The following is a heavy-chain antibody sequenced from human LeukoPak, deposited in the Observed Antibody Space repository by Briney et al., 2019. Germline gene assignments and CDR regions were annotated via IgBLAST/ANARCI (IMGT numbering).Heavy chain of an antibody. CDR1: GYTFTSYD. J-gene: IGHJ6*03. Sequence: ASVKVSCKASGYTFTSYDINWVRQATGQGLEWMGWMNPNSGNTGYAQKFQGRVTITRNTSISTAYMELSSLRSEDTAVYYCARRGRYSSSPSGYYYYMDVWGKGTTVTVSS. CDR2: MNPNSGNT. D-gene: IGHD6-6*01. CDR3: ARRGRYSSSPSGYYYYMDV. V-gene: IGHV1-8*03.